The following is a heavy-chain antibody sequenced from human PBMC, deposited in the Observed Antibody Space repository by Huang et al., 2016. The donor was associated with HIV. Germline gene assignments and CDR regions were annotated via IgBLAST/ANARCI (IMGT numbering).Heavy chain of an antibody. CDR2: ISHDGDIK. Sequence: QVQLVESGGGVVQPGGSLRLSCAASGFSFTPRAMHWVRQAPGKGLEWVAFISHDGDIKDYGDSVKGRATISRDNSMHTLYLHVNSLRTDDTAVYFCAKTDYDSSGHPDHWGQGTLVTVSS. D-gene: IGHD3-22*01. V-gene: IGHV3-30*02. J-gene: IGHJ5*02. CDR3: AKTDYDSSGHPDH. CDR1: GFSFTPRA.